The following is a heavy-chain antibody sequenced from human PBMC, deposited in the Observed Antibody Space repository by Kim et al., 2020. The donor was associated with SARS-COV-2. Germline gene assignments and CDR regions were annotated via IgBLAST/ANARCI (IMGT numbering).Heavy chain of an antibody. Sequence: SQKFQGRVTITRDTSASTAYMELSSLRSEDTAVYYCARLGGYDLVYAFDIWGQGTMVTVSS. CDR3: ARLGGYDLVYAFDI. J-gene: IGHJ3*02. D-gene: IGHD5-12*01. V-gene: IGHV1-3*01.